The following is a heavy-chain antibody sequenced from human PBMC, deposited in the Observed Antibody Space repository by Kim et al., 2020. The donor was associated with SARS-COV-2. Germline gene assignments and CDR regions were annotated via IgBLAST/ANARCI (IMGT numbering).Heavy chain of an antibody. CDR3: ATERGSTLYGRGRRVFD. J-gene: IGHJ5*01. V-gene: IGHV1-24*01. Sequence: ASVKVSCKVSGYTLTELSMHWVRQAPGKGLEWMGGFDPDDGETIYAQKFQGRVTMTKDTSTDTAYMELSRLRSEDTAVYYCATERGSTLYGRGRRVFD. D-gene: IGHD2-8*01. CDR2: FDPDDGET. CDR1: GYTLTELS.